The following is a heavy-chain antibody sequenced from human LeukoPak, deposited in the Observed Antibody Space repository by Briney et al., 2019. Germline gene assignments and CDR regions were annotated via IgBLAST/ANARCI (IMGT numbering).Heavy chain of an antibody. J-gene: IGHJ2*01. V-gene: IGHV1-18*01. CDR2: VSAYNGNT. CDR1: GYTFTSYG. Sequence: EASVKVSCKASGYTFTSYGISWVRQAPGQGLEWMGWVSAYNGNTNYAQKLQGRVTMTTDTSTSTAYMELRSLRSDDTAVYYCARALPWGSRDFLYFGLWGRGTLVTVSS. CDR3: ARALPWGSRDFLYFGL. D-gene: IGHD3-16*01.